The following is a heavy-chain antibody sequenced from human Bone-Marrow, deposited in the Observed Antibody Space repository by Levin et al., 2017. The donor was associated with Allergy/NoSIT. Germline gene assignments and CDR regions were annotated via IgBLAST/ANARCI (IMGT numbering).Heavy chain of an antibody. CDR3: ARGRGGYYFASSGYYFNALDM. CDR2: IGTAGDT. CDR1: GFTFSTYD. D-gene: IGHD3-22*01. J-gene: IGHJ3*02. V-gene: IGHV3-13*01. Sequence: GGSLRLSCSVSGFTFSTYDMHWVRQATGKSLEWVSAIGTAGDTYYSDSVKGRFTISRENARNALHLQVNSLRAGDTAVYYCARGRGGYYFASSGYYFNALDMWGQGTMVTVSS.